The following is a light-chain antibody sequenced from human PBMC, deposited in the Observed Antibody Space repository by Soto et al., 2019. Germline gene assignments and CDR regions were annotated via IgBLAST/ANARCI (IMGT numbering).Light chain of an antibody. CDR2: GAS. V-gene: IGKV1-39*01. CDR3: QQSHSSPLT. J-gene: IGKJ4*01. CDR1: QTISTC. Sequence: IQMTQSPSFLSASVGDRVTISCRASQTISTCLNWYQQKPGKAPELLIYGASNLQSGVPSRFSGSGSATDFTLTISSLQPEDSAAYYCQQSHSSPLTFGGGTKVEFK.